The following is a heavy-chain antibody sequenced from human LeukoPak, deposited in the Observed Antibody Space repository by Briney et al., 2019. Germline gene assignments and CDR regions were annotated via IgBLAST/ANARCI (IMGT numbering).Heavy chain of an antibody. D-gene: IGHD4-17*01. J-gene: IGHJ6*02. CDR3: ARAEVTNYYYYYGMDV. V-gene: IGHV1-2*02. CDR1: GYTFTGHY. CDR2: INPNSGGT. Sequence: VASVKVSCKASGYTFTGHYMHWVRQAPGQGLEWMGWINPNSGGTNYAQKFQGRVTMTRDTSISTAYMELSRLRSDDTAVYYCARAEVTNYYYYYGMDVWGQGTTVTVSS.